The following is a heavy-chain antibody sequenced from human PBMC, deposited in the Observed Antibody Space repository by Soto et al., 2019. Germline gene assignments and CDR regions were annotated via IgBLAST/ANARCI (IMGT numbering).Heavy chain of an antibody. Sequence: QVQLVQSGAAVTKHGSSVKVSCKASGGTFSSYAISWVRQAPGQGLEWMGGIIPIFGTANSAQKFQGRVTIPADESTSTAYMQLSSLRSEDTAVYYCARFKPPERYCSSTSRYLYNWFDPWGQGPLVTVSS. CDR1: GGTFSSYA. V-gene: IGHV1-69*01. D-gene: IGHD2-2*01. CDR3: ARFKPPERYCSSTSRYLYNWFDP. J-gene: IGHJ5*02. CDR2: IIPIFGTA.